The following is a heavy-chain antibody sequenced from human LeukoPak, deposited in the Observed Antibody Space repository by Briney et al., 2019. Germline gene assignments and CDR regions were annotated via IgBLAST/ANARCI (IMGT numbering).Heavy chain of an antibody. D-gene: IGHD3-10*01. CDR3: ARDCPMVRGVIISSDKSYYYYGMDV. V-gene: IGHV1-46*01. J-gene: IGHJ6*02. Sequence: GASVKVSCKASGYTFTSYYMHWVRQAPGQGLEWMGIINPSGGSTSYAQKFQGRVTMTRDTSTSTVYMELSSLRSEDTTVYYCARDCPMVRGVIISSDKSYYYYGMDVWGQGTTVTVSS. CDR1: GYTFTSYY. CDR2: INPSGGST.